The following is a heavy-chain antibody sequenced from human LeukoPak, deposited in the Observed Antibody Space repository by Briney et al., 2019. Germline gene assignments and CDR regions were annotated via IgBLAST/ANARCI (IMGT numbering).Heavy chain of an antibody. CDR1: GGSFSGYY. CDR3: SQSGDDAFDI. Sequence: SENLSLTCAVCGGSFSGYYWSWIRQPAGKGLEWIGRIYTSGSTNYNPSLKSRVTISVDTSKNQFSLKLSTVTAADTAVYYCSQSGDDAFDISGRGTMVTVSS. CDR2: IYTSGST. D-gene: IGHD1-26*01. V-gene: IGHV4-4*07. J-gene: IGHJ3*02.